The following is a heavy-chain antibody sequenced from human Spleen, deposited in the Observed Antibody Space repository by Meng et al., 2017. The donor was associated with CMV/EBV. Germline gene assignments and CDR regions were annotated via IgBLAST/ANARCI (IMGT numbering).Heavy chain of an antibody. Sequence: GGSLRLSCAASGFTFTAHWMSWVRQAPGKGLEWVAIIKEDGSEEYYVDSVKGRFTISRDNAKNSQYLQMNSLRAEDTAVYYCARASIFGVVYFDYWGQGSLVTVSS. J-gene: IGHJ4*02. V-gene: IGHV3-7*01. CDR1: GFTFTAHW. CDR2: IKEDGSEE. D-gene: IGHD3-3*01. CDR3: ARASIFGVVYFDY.